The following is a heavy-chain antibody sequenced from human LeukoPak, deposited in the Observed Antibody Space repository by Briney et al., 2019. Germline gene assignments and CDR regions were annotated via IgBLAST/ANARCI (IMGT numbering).Heavy chain of an antibody. J-gene: IGHJ6*03. CDR3: AKGHCSSSNCFPNYYYYMDV. V-gene: IGHV3-9*01. CDR1: GFTFDEYA. D-gene: IGHD2-15*01. CDR2: ISWNSGSI. Sequence: GGSLRLSCAGSGFTFDEYAMHWVGQAPGKGLEGVSGISWNSGSIAYADSVKGRFTISRDNAKNVLFLQMSSLRAADTALYYCAKGHCSSSNCFPNYYYYMDVWGKGTTVTVSS.